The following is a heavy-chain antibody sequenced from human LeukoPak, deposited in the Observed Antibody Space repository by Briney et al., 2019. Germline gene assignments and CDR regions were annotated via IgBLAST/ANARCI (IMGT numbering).Heavy chain of an antibody. CDR1: GFTFSSYS. J-gene: IGHJ4*02. CDR2: ISSSSSYI. Sequence: PGGSLRLSCAASGFTFSSYSMNWVRQAPGKGLEWVSSISSSSSYIYYADSVKGRFTISRDNAKNSLYLQMNSLRAEDTAAYYCASRECSGGSCYLDYWGQGTLVTVSS. D-gene: IGHD2-15*01. V-gene: IGHV3-21*01. CDR3: ASRECSGGSCYLDY.